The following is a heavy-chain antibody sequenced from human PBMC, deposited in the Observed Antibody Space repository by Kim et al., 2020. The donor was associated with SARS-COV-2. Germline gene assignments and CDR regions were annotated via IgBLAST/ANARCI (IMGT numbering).Heavy chain of an antibody. CDR3: ARDGDLSSSWYPPFDY. V-gene: IGHV3-21*01. J-gene: IGHJ4*02. Sequence: SVKGRFTISRDNAKNSLYLQMNSLRAEDTAVYYCARDGDLSSSWYPPFDYWGQGTLVTVSS. D-gene: IGHD6-13*01.